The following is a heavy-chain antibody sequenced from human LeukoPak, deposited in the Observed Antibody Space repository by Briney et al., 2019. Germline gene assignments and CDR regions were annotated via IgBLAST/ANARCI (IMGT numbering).Heavy chain of an antibody. Sequence: SETLSLTCTVSGDSISSYYWSWIRQPPGKGLEWIGYIYFSGSTNYNPSLKSRVTMSVDTSKIQFSLKLSSVSAADTAVYYCARQSLIRGVIIGDFDYWGQGTLVTVSS. V-gene: IGHV4-59*08. CDR1: GDSISSYY. D-gene: IGHD3-10*01. CDR3: ARQSLIRGVIIGDFDY. J-gene: IGHJ4*02. CDR2: IYFSGST.